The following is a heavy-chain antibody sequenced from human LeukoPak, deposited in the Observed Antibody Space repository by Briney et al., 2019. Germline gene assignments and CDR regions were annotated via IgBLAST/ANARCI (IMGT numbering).Heavy chain of an antibody. CDR2: ISGYNGNT. Sequence: GASVKVSCKASGYTFTSYAISWVRHAPGQGLELMGWISGYNGNTNYAQKLQGRVTMTTDTSTTTAYMELRSLRSEDTAVYYCARDVSPENSAYDWAIYYYYTMDVWGQGTTVTVSS. D-gene: IGHD5-12*01. CDR3: ARDVSPENSAYDWAIYYYYTMDV. V-gene: IGHV1-18*01. J-gene: IGHJ6*02. CDR1: GYTFTSYA.